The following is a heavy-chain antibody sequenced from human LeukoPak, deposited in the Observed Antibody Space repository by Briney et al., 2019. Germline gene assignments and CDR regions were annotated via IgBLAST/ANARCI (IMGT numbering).Heavy chain of an antibody. D-gene: IGHD2-2*01. CDR3: AKDKGYCSSITCYAGGWFDP. CDR1: VFPFSSYA. V-gene: IGHV3-23*01. Sequence: GGSLRLSCAAPVFPFSSYAMNRVPQAPGKGLEWVSAISSSGNTTYYLDSVKGRFTSSRDNSKSTLHLQMNSLRAEDTAVYYCAKDKGYCSSITCYAGGWFDPWGQGTLVTVSS. CDR2: ISSSGNTT. J-gene: IGHJ5*02.